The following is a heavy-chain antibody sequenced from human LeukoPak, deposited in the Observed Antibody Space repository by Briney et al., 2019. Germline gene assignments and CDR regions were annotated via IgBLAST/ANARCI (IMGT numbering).Heavy chain of an antibody. CDR1: GGTFSSYA. Sequence: SVKVSCKASGGTFSSYAISWVRQAPGQGLEWMGGIIPIFGTANYAQKFQGRVTITAEESTSTAYMELSSLRSEDTAVYYCARDDSDGSIAAAGMWYWGQGTLVTVSS. CDR3: ARDDSDGSIAAAGMWY. CDR2: IIPIFGTA. D-gene: IGHD6-13*01. V-gene: IGHV1-69*13. J-gene: IGHJ4*02.